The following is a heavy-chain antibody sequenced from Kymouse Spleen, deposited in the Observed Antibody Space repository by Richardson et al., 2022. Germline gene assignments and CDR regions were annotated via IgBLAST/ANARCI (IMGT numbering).Heavy chain of an antibody. J-gene: IGHJ6*02. Sequence: QVQLQQWGAGLLKPSETLSLTCAVYGGSFSGYYWSWIRQPPGKGLEWIGEINHSGSTNYNPSLKSRVTISVDTSKNQFSLKLSSVTAADTAVYYCARGVTGTTSDYYYYYGMDVWGQGTTVTVSS. V-gene: IGHV4-34*01. CDR3: ARGVTGTTSDYYYYYGMDV. D-gene: IGHD1-1*01,IGHD1-20*01. CDR1: GGSFSGYY. CDR2: INHSGST.